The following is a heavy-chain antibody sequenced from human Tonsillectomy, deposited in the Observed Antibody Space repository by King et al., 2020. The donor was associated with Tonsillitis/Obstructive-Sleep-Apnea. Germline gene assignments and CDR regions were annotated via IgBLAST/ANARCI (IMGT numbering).Heavy chain of an antibody. CDR3: VRASQGDRLRPFQY. V-gene: IGHV4-34*01. J-gene: IGHJ1*01. Sequence: VQLQQWGAGLLKPSETLSLTCAVYGGSFSDYYWSWIRQPPGQGLEWIGEINHSGSTNYNPSLQSRVTISVDTSKNQFSLNLSSVTAADTAVYYCVRASQGDRLRPFQYWGQGTLVTVSS. D-gene: IGHD4-17*01. CDR2: INHSGST. CDR1: GGSFSDYY.